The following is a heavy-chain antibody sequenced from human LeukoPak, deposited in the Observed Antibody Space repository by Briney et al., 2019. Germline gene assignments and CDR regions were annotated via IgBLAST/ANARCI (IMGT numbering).Heavy chain of an antibody. CDR2: ISGYNGNT. J-gene: IGHJ6*03. Sequence: ASVKVSCKASGYTFTSYHITWVRQAPGQGLEWMGWISGYNGNTNYAQKFQGRVSMTTDTSTSTAYMELRSLRSDDTAVYYCAASTHVVVTAIRAYYMDVWGKGTTVTISS. CDR3: AASTHVVVTAIRAYYMDV. D-gene: IGHD2-21*02. V-gene: IGHV1-18*01. CDR1: GYTFTSYH.